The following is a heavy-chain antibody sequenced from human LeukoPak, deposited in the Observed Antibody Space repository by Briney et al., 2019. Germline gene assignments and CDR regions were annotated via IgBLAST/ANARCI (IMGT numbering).Heavy chain of an antibody. D-gene: IGHD1-7*01. CDR3: VGTRSYYYYYMDV. CDR1: GFTFSSYA. J-gene: IGHJ6*03. Sequence: GGSLRLSCAASGFTFSSYAMSWVRQAPGKGLEWVSAISGSGGSTYYADSVKGRFTISRDNSKNTLYLQMNSLRAEDTAVYYCVGTRSYYYYYMDVWGKGTTVTVSS. CDR2: ISGSGGST. V-gene: IGHV3-23*01.